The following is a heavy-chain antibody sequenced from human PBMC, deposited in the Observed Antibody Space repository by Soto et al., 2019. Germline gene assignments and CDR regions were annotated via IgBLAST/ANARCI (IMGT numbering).Heavy chain of an antibody. CDR2: IYYSGST. CDR1: GGSISSSSYY. CDR3: ARSAYSGYDQLGFFDY. Sequence: QLQLQESGPGLVKPSETLSLTCTVSGGSISSSSYYWGWIRQPPGKGLEWIGSIYYSGSTYYNPSLKSRVTISVDTSKNQFSLKLSSVTAADTAVYYCARSAYSGYDQLGFFDYWGQGTLVTVSS. V-gene: IGHV4-39*01. D-gene: IGHD5-12*01. J-gene: IGHJ4*02.